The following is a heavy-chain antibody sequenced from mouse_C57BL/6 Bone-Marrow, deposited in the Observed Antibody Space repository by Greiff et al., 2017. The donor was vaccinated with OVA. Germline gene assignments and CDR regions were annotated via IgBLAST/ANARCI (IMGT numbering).Heavy chain of an antibody. CDR2: IDPNSGGT. D-gene: IGHD2-10*02. CDR3: AREGYGSYVNNAMDY. Sequence: QVQLQQPGAELVKPGASVKLSCKASGYTFTSYWMHWVKQRPGRGLEWIGRIDPNSGGTKYNEKFKSQATLTVDKASSTAYMQLSSLTSEDSAVYYVAREGYGSYVNNAMDYWGQGTSVTVSS. V-gene: IGHV1-72*01. CDR1: GYTFTSYW. J-gene: IGHJ4*01.